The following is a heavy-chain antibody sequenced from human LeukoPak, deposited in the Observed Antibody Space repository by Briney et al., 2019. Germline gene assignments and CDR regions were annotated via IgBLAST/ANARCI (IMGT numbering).Heavy chain of an antibody. D-gene: IGHD3-3*02. CDR2: INPNSGGT. CDR1: GYTFTGYY. J-gene: IGHJ4*02. CDR3: AVLGPARVLGINGLDY. Sequence: GASVKVSCKASGYTFTGYYMHWVRQAPGQGLEWMGWINPNSGGTNYAQKFQGRVTMTRDTSISTAYMELSRLRSDDTAVYYCAVLGPARVLGINGLDYWGQGTLVTVSS. V-gene: IGHV1-2*02.